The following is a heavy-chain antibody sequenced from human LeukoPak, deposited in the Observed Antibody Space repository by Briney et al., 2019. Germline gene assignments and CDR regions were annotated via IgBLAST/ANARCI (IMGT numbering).Heavy chain of an antibody. CDR1: GFTFSSYA. V-gene: IGHV3-23*01. Sequence: PGGSLRLSCAASGFTFSSYAMSWVRQAPGKGLEWVSAISGSGGSTYYADSVKGRFTISRDNSKNTLYLQMNSLRAEDTAVYYCAEDTNGDSSGYDDYWGQGTLVTVSS. CDR2: ISGSGGST. J-gene: IGHJ4*02. D-gene: IGHD3-22*01. CDR3: AEDTNGDSSGYDDY.